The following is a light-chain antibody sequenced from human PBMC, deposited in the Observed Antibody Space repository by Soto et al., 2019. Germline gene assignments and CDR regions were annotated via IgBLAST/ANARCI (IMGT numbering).Light chain of an antibody. CDR3: SSYTSSTTLV. J-gene: IGLJ2*01. Sequence: QSALTQPASVSGSPGQSITISCTGTSSDVGNYKYVFWYQQHPGKAPKVMIYDVDSRPSGISNRFSGSKSGNTASLTISGLQAEDEANYYCSSYTSSTTLVFGGGTKLTVL. CDR2: DVD. V-gene: IGLV2-14*01. CDR1: SSDVGNYKY.